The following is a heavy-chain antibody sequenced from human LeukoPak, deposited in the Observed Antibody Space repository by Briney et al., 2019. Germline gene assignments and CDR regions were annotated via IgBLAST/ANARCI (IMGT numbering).Heavy chain of an antibody. CDR3: AKEGSYGDFDY. V-gene: IGHV3-30-3*01. D-gene: IGHD4-17*01. CDR1: GFTFSSYA. J-gene: IGHJ4*02. Sequence: TGGSLRLSCAASGFTFSSYAMHWVRQAPGKGLEWVTVISYDGSNKYYADSVKGRFSISRDNSKNTLYLQMNSLRSEDTAVYYCAKEGSYGDFDYWGQGTLVTVSS. CDR2: ISYDGSNK.